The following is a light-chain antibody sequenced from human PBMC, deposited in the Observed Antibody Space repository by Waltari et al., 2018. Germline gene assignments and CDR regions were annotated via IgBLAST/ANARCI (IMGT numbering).Light chain of an antibody. CDR1: QSLVHRGGNTY. CDR3: MQGTHWPYT. V-gene: IGKV2-30*02. Sequence: DAVLTQSPLSLPATLGQPASISCKSSQSLVHRGGNTYLNWFQQRPGQSPRRLIYKVSTRDSGVPERFSGSGSGTDFTLKISRVEAEDFGVYYCMQGTHWPYTFGQGTRLEIK. CDR2: KVS. J-gene: IGKJ5*01.